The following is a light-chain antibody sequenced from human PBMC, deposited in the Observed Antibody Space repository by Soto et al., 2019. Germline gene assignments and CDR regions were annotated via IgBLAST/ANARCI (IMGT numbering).Light chain of an antibody. Sequence: QSVLTQPRSVSAAPGQTVTISCSGTSSNIGNNFVSWYQHLSGTAPKLLIYENYKRPSGVPDRFSGSKSGTSATLGITGLQTGDEADYYCATYDSNLDVEVFGGGTKLTVL. CDR2: ENY. J-gene: IGLJ2*01. CDR3: ATYDSNLDVEV. CDR1: SSNIGNNF. V-gene: IGLV1-51*02.